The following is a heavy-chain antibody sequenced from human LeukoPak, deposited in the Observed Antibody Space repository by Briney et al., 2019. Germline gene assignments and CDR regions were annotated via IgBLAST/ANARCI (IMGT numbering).Heavy chain of an antibody. V-gene: IGHV3-30*18. D-gene: IGHD3-22*01. J-gene: IGHJ4*02. CDR3: AKVDYYDSRDPDY. CDR2: ISYDGSNK. Sequence: SGGSLRLSCAASGFTFSSYGMHWVRQAPGKGLEWVAVISYDGSNKYYADSVKGRFTISRDNSKNTLYLQMNSLRAEDTAVYYCAKVDYYDSRDPDYWGLGTLVTVSS. CDR1: GFTFSSYG.